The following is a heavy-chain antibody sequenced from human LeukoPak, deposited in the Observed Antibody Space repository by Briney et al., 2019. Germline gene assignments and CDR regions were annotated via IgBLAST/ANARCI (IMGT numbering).Heavy chain of an antibody. CDR1: GYTFTGYY. D-gene: IGHD2-21*02. CDR2: INPNSGGT. V-gene: IGHV1-2*02. J-gene: IGHJ6*02. Sequence: ASVKVSCKASGYTFTGYYMHWVRQAPGQGLEWMGWINPNSGGTNYAQKFQGRVTMTRDTSISTAYMELSRLRSDDTAVYYCARDQYVVVTAIDYYYGMDVWGQGTTVTVSS. CDR3: ARDQYVVVTAIDYYYGMDV.